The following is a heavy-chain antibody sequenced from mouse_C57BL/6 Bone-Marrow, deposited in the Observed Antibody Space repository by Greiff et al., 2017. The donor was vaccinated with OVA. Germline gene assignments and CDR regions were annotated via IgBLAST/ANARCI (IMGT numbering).Heavy chain of an antibody. CDR1: GYTFTDYY. D-gene: IGHD6-1*01. Sequence: VQLKQSGPVLVKPGASVKMSCKASGYTFTDYYMNWVKQSPGKSLEWIGVINPYNGGTSYNQKFKGKATLTVDKSSSTAYMELNSLTSEDSAVYYCARRSANFDYWGQGTTLTVSS. CDR3: ARRSANFDY. V-gene: IGHV1-19*01. CDR2: INPYNGGT. J-gene: IGHJ2*01.